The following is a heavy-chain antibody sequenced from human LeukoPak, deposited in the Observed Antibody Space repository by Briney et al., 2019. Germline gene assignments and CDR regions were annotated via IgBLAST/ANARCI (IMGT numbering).Heavy chain of an antibody. CDR1: GFTFSSYA. Sequence: PGGSLRLSCADSGFTFSSYAMTWVRQAPGKGLEWVSAISGSGGTTYYADSVKGRFTISRDNSKNTLYLQVNSLRAEDTAVYYCAKDLRYSGDYWGQGTLVTVSS. V-gene: IGHV3-23*01. J-gene: IGHJ4*02. D-gene: IGHD3-9*01. CDR3: AKDLRYSGDY. CDR2: ISGSGGTT.